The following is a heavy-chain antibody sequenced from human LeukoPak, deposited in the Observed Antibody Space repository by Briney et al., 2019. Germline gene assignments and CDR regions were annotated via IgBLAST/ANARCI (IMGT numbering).Heavy chain of an antibody. CDR2: ISYDGSNK. CDR3: ARGFGELPLFDY. CDR1: GFTFSSYA. D-gene: IGHD3-10*01. V-gene: IGHV3-30*14. Sequence: GGSLRLSCAASGFTFSSYAMHWVRQAPGKGLEWVAVISYDGSNKYYADSVKGRFTISRDNSKNTLYLQMNSLRAEDTAVYYCARGFGELPLFDYWGQGALVTVSS. J-gene: IGHJ4*02.